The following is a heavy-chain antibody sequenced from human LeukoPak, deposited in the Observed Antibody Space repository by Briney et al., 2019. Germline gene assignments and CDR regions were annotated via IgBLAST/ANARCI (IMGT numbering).Heavy chain of an antibody. CDR1: GGSLSSYH. D-gene: IGHD2-21*02. V-gene: IGHV4-59*01. CDR3: ARGVLAYCGADCYDDAFDI. Sequence: PSGALSLTFIFSGGSLSSYHWSWIRQPPGKGLEWIGYIYYSWSTYYNPSLQSRVTISVDTSKNQFSLKLSSVTAADTAVYYCARGVLAYCGADCYDDAFDIWGQGTMVTVSS. CDR2: IYYSWST. J-gene: IGHJ3*02.